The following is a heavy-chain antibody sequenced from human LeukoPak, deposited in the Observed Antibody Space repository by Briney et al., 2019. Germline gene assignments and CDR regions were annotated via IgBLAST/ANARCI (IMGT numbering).Heavy chain of an antibody. J-gene: IGHJ4*02. CDR3: VSLPLGYCSSTSCLD. CDR2: ISSSTGNT. D-gene: IGHD2-2*01. Sequence: GASVKVSCKASGYNFNTYGISWVRQAPGQGREWMGWISSSTGNTKYAQKLQDRVTMTTDTSTSTAYLYLRNLRSDDTAVYYCVSLPLGYCSSTSCLDWGQGTLVTVSS. CDR1: GYNFNTYG. V-gene: IGHV1-18*01.